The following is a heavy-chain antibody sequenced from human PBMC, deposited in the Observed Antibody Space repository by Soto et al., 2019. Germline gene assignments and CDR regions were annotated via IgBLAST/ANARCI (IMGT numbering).Heavy chain of an antibody. D-gene: IGHD3-22*01. CDR3: AKAIENYSTGYYKPFYYFGVDV. CDR2: ISYDGSKK. Sequence: PGGSLRLSCAASGFTFGSYGMHWVRQAPGKGLEWVAGISYDGSKKYYGESVKGRFTISSDNSKNTLYLQMNSLGVEDTAVYYCAKAIENYSTGYYKPFYYFGVDVWGQGTTVTVSS. CDR1: GFTFGSYG. V-gene: IGHV3-30*18. J-gene: IGHJ6*02.